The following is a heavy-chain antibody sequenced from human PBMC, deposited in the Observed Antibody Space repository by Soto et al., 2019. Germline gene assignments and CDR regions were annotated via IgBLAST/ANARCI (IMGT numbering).Heavy chain of an antibody. CDR3: TKRRNVLRFLEWSSGMEV. V-gene: IGHV3-30*18. J-gene: IGHJ6*02. D-gene: IGHD3-3*01. CDR1: GFTFSNYG. Sequence: LRLSCAASGFTFSNYGMHWVRQAPGKGLEWVAFISDDGSNKYYADSMKGRFTMSRDNSKRTLYLQMSSLRVEDTAVYYCTKRRNVLRFLEWSSGMEVWGQGITVTVSS. CDR2: ISDDGSNK.